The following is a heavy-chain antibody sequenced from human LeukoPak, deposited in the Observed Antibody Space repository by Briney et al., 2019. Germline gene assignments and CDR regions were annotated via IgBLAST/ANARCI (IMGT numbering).Heavy chain of an antibody. J-gene: IGHJ4*02. CDR2: INPNSGGT. CDR3: AVGLWSGYRAFDY. CDR1: GGTFSSYA. V-gene: IGHV1-2*02. D-gene: IGHD3-3*01. Sequence: GSSVKVSCKASGGTFSSYAISWVRQAPGQGLEWMGWINPNSGGTNYAQKFQGRVTMTRDTSISTAYMELSSLRSDDTAVYYCAVGLWSGYRAFDYWGQGTLVTVSS.